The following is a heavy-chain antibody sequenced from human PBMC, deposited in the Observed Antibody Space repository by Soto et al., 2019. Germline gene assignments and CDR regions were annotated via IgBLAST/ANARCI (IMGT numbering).Heavy chain of an antibody. D-gene: IGHD2-2*02. Sequence: SVKVSCKASGFTFTSSAVQWVREARVQRLEWIGWIVVGSGNTNYAQKFQERVTITRDMSTSTAYMELSSLRSEDTAVYYCAAWGNVVVPAALPPDYYYYYGMDVWGQGTTVTVSS. CDR2: IVVGSGNT. CDR1: GFTFTSSA. CDR3: AAWGNVVVPAALPPDYYYYYGMDV. V-gene: IGHV1-58*01. J-gene: IGHJ6*02.